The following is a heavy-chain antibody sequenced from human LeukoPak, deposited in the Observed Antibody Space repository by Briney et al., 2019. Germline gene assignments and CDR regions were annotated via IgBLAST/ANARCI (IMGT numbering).Heavy chain of an antibody. J-gene: IGHJ3*02. CDR1: GGSFSGYY. Sequence: ETLSLTCAVYGGSFSGYYWSWIRQPPGKGLEWVSVISDRGDSTHYADSVKGRFTISRDSSKNTLYLQINSLRGEDTAVYYCAKGRWGLTINNFDIWGQGTMVTVSS. V-gene: IGHV3-23*01. D-gene: IGHD3-9*01. CDR3: AKGRWGLTINNFDI. CDR2: ISDRGDST.